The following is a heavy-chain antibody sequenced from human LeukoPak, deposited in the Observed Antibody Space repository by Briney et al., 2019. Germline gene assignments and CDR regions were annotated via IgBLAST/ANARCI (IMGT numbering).Heavy chain of an antibody. Sequence: SETLFLTCTVSGGSISSYYWSWIRQPPGKGLEWIGYIYYSGSTNYNPSLKSRVTISVDTSKNQFSLKLSSVTAADTAVYYCARTASQRSGWYPDYWGQGTLVTVSS. J-gene: IGHJ4*02. CDR1: GGSISSYY. CDR2: IYYSGST. V-gene: IGHV4-59*08. CDR3: ARTASQRSGWYPDY. D-gene: IGHD6-19*01.